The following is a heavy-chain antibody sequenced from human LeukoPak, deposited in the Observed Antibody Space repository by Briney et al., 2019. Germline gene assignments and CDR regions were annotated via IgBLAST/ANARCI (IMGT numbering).Heavy chain of an antibody. Sequence: GGSLRLSCAASGFTFSSYAMSWVRQAPGKGLEWVSGISGSGDNTYYADSVKGRFTISRDNSKNTLYVQVNSLGTEDTAAYYCASGYSGYDYTSDFDYWGQGTLVTVSS. CDR1: GFTFSSYA. CDR3: ASGYSGYDYTSDFDY. V-gene: IGHV3-23*01. D-gene: IGHD5-12*01. J-gene: IGHJ4*02. CDR2: ISGSGDNT.